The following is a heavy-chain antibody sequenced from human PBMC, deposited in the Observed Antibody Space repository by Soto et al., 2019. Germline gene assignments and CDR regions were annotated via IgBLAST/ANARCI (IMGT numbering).Heavy chain of an antibody. CDR1: GYTFTSHA. Sequence: QVKLVQSGAEVKKSGASVKVSCKASGYTFTSHAMHWVRQAPGQRLEYMGWINAGNGNTKYSLKFQGRVTITRDTSATTAYMELSGLRSEDTAVYYCARQGTSGEFFDYWGQGTLVTVSS. V-gene: IGHV1-3*01. CDR3: ARQGTSGEFFDY. J-gene: IGHJ4*02. D-gene: IGHD1-7*01. CDR2: INAGNGNT.